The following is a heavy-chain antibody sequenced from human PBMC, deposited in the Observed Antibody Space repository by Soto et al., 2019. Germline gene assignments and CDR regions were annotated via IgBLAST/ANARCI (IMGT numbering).Heavy chain of an antibody. CDR2: ISWNSGRT. Sequence: DVQQVESGGGLVQPGRSLRLSCAASGFTFDDYAMHWVRQAPGKGLEWVSGISWNSGRTDYADSVKGRFTISRDNAKNSLDLQMNSLRTEDTALYYCTKDLVVAVAGRGTFDYWGQGTLVTVSS. V-gene: IGHV3-9*01. D-gene: IGHD6-19*01. CDR3: TKDLVVAVAGRGTFDY. CDR1: GFTFDDYA. J-gene: IGHJ4*02.